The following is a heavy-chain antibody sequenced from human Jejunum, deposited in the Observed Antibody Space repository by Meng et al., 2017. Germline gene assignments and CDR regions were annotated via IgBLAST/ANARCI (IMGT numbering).Heavy chain of an antibody. V-gene: IGHV3-23*01. CDR1: TFTLSIYA. J-gene: IGHJ3*01. D-gene: IGHD3-16*02. CDR2: LSAVGGTT. Sequence: GGSLRLSCEASTFTLSIYAMSWVRQAPGKGLEWVSTLSAVGGTTYYADSVKGRFTISRDDSRNTLFLQLNSLRDEDTAVYYCAKPRGYEYVSGTYRYSGFDLWGHGTRVTVSS. CDR3: AKPRGYEYVSGTYRYSGFDL.